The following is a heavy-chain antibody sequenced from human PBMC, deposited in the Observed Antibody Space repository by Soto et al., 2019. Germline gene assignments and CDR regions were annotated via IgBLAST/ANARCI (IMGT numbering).Heavy chain of an antibody. CDR1: GYTXSSYG. CDR2: ISAYNGNT. D-gene: IGHD2-8*01. Sequence: SXKVSYKASGYTXSSYGIRLVRQAPGQGLEWMGWISAYNGNTNYAQKLQVRVTMTTDTSTRTAYMELRSLRSHDTAVYYCARDRIVLMVYANFDYWGQGTLGTVS. V-gene: IGHV1-18*04. CDR3: ARDRIVLMVYANFDY. J-gene: IGHJ4*02.